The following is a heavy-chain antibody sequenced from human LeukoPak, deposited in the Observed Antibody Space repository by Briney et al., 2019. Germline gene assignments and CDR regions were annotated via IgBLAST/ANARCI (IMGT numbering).Heavy chain of an antibody. V-gene: IGHV3-30*19. CDR2: VSNDGSNK. Sequence: PGRSLRLSCAASGITFSNYGIHWVRQAPAKGLEWVIVVSNDGSNKYYADSVKGRFTISRDNSKSTVYLQMNSLRAEDTAVYYCASTSTYYDILTGYFDYWGQGTLVTVSS. J-gene: IGHJ4*02. CDR1: GITFSNYG. CDR3: ASTSTYYDILTGYFDY. D-gene: IGHD3-9*01.